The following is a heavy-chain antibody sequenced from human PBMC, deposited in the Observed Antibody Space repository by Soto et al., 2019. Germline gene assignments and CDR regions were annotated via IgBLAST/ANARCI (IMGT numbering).Heavy chain of an antibody. CDR1: GDTFTGYM. CDR2: FIPRFGIA. D-gene: IGHD2-2*01. J-gene: IGHJ6*02. Sequence: QVQLVQSGAEVKGPGSSVKFSGKGSGDTFTGYMVTWGRQALGQGLDWMGGFIPRFGIASYAQNFQGRVTITADKSTNTAYMELSSLRSEDTAVYYCARDWGRSDVIPAAISAMDVWGQGTSVTVSS. V-gene: IGHV1-69*08. CDR3: ARDWGRSDVIPAAISAMDV.